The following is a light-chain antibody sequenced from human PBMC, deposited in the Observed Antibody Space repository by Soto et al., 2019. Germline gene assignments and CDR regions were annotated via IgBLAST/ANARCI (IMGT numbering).Light chain of an antibody. CDR2: DNN. J-gene: IGLJ2*01. CDR3: GTWDSSLSAGV. Sequence: QSVLTHPPSVSAAPGQKVTISCSGGSSNIGNNYVSWYQQLPGTAPKLLIYDNNKRPSGIPDRFAGSKSGTSATLGITGLQTGDEAYYYCGTWDSSLSAGVFGGGTKVTVL. V-gene: IGLV1-51*01. CDR1: SSNIGNNY.